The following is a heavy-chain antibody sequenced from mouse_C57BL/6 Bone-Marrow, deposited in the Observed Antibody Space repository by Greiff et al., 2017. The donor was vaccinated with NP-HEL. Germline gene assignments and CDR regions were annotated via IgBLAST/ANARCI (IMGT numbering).Heavy chain of an antibody. D-gene: IGHD1-1*01. V-gene: IGHV5-4*03. CDR3: ASYYGSSYAYFDV. CDR2: ISDGGSYT. Sequence: EVKLVESGGGLVKPGGSLKLSCAASGFTFSSYAMSWVRQTPEKRLEWVATISDGGSYTYYPDNVKGRFTISRDNAKNNLYLQMSHLKSEDTAMYYCASYYGSSYAYFDVWGTGTTVTVSS. J-gene: IGHJ1*03. CDR1: GFTFSSYA.